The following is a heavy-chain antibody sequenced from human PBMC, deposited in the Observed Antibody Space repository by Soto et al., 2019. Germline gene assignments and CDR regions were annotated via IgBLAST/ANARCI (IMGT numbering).Heavy chain of an antibody. D-gene: IGHD2-8*01. CDR1: GGSISSGGYY. CDR3: ASNIVLMVYAMVR. Sequence: PSETLSLTCTVSGGSISSGGYYWSWIRQPPGKGLEWIGYIYYSGSTYYNPSLKSRVTISVDTSKNQFSLKLSSVTAADTAVYYCASNIVLMVYAMVRWGQGTLVTVSS. J-gene: IGHJ4*02. CDR2: IYYSGST. V-gene: IGHV4-30-4*01.